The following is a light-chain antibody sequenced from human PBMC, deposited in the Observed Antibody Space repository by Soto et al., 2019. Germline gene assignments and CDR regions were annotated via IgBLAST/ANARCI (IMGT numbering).Light chain of an antibody. Sequence: QSVLTQPPSVSGAPGQRVTISCTGSSSNIGAGYDVHWYQQLPGTAPKLLIYGNSNRPSGVPDRFSGSKSSTSASLAITGLQAEDEADYYCQSYDSSLSALYVFGTGTKLTVL. V-gene: IGLV1-40*01. CDR2: GNS. CDR3: QSYDSSLSALYV. J-gene: IGLJ1*01. CDR1: SSNIGAGYD.